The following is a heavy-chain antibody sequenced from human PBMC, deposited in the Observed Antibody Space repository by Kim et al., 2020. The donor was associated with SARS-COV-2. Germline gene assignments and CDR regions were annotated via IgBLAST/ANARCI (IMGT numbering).Heavy chain of an antibody. Sequence: GGSLRLSCAASGFTFGDYAMHWVRQAPGKGLEWVSGISWNSGSIGYADSVKGRFTISRDNAKNSLYLQMNSLRAEDTALYYCAKIGKVAYNWNSQGYFDYWGQGTLVTVSS. D-gene: IGHD1-7*01. CDR3: AKIGKVAYNWNSQGYFDY. V-gene: IGHV3-9*01. CDR2: ISWNSGSI. J-gene: IGHJ4*02. CDR1: GFTFGDYA.